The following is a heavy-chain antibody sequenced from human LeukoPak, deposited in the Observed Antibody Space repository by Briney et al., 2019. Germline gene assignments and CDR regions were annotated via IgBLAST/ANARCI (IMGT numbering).Heavy chain of an antibody. CDR1: GGSISSYY. CDR3: ARSLGIVGATQYYFDY. J-gene: IGHJ4*02. V-gene: IGHV4-4*07. CDR2: IYTSGST. D-gene: IGHD1-26*01. Sequence: PSETLSLTCTVSGGSISSYYWSWIRQPAGKGLEWIGRIYTSGSTNYNPSLKSRVTMSVDTSKNQFSLKLSSVTAADTAVYYCARSLGIVGATQYYFDYWGQGTLVTVSS.